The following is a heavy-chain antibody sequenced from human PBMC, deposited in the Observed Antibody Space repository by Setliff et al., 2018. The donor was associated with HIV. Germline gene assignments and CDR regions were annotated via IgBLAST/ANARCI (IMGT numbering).Heavy chain of an antibody. V-gene: IGHV3-23*01. CDR1: GSGYSTFD. D-gene: IGHD3-3*01. CDR2: VSPDGYEK. Sequence: GGSLRLSCAAFGSGYSTFDMDWVRQTPGKGLEWVADVSPDGYEKRYADFAKGRFTVSRDNSKNILFLQMDSLGAEDTGIYYCARAFYYYDFWSGYPRSHFDPWGQGTLVTVSS. CDR3: ARAFYYYDFWSGYPRSHFDP. J-gene: IGHJ5*02.